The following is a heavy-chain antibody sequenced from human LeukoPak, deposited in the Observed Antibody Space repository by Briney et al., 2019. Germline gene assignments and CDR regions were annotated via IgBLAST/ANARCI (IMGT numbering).Heavy chain of an antibody. V-gene: IGHV4-34*01. D-gene: IGHD2-15*01. Sequence: SETLSLTCAVYGGSFSGYYWSWIRQPPGKGLEWIGEINHSGGTNYNPSLKSRVTISVDTSKNQFSLKLSSVTAADTAVYYCARRVVALYFDYWGQGTLVTVSS. CDR3: ARRVVALYFDY. J-gene: IGHJ4*02. CDR1: GGSFSGYY. CDR2: INHSGGT.